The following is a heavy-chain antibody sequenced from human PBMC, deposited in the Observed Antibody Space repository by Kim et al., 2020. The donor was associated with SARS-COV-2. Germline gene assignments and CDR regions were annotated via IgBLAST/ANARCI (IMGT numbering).Heavy chain of an antibody. D-gene: IGHD4-4*01. CDR2: ISSSSSTI. CDR1: GFTFSSYS. Sequence: GGSLRLSCAASGFTFSSYSMNWVRQAPGRGLEWVSYISSSSSTIYYADSVKGGFTISRDNAKNSLYLQMNSLRDEDTAVYYCVRDDYSYYVAPSRERPNDFWGQGTLVTVSS. CDR3: VRDDYSYYVAPSRERPNDF. V-gene: IGHV3-48*02. J-gene: IGHJ4*02.